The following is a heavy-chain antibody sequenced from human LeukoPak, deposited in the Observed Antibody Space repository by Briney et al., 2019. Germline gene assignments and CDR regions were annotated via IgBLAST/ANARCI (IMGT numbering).Heavy chain of an antibody. Sequence: GASVKVSFKASGYTFTSYGISWVRQAPGQGLEWMGWISAYNGNTNYAQKLQGRVTMTTDTSTSTAYMELRSLRSDDTAVYYCAREAYCGGDCYYYFDYWGQGTLVTVSS. CDR1: GYTFTSYG. CDR2: ISAYNGNT. D-gene: IGHD2-21*02. CDR3: AREAYCGGDCYYYFDY. V-gene: IGHV1-18*01. J-gene: IGHJ4*02.